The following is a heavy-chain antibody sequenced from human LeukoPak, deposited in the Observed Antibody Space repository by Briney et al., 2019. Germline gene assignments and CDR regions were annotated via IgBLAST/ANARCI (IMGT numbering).Heavy chain of an antibody. CDR1: GGSFSGYY. D-gene: IGHD6-6*01. V-gene: IGHV4-34*01. CDR2: INHSGSS. J-gene: IGHJ4*02. Sequence: PSETLSLTCAVEGGSFSGYYWSWIRQTPGKGLEWIGEINHSGSSNYNPSLKSRVPISVDTSKNQSSLKLTSVTAADTAVYYCARTPGYSRSYRYWGQGTLVPVSS. CDR3: ARTPGYSRSYRY.